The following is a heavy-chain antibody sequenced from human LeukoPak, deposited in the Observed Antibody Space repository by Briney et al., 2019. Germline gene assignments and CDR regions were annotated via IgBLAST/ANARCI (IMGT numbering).Heavy chain of an antibody. J-gene: IGHJ6*03. CDR2: IYYSGST. CDR3: ARHVRQGYYGSGFYYYYYMDV. Sequence: KSSETLSLTCTVSGYSISSSSYYWGWIRQPPGKGLEWIGSIYYSGSTYYNPSLKSRVTISVDTSKNQFSLKLSSVTAADTAVYYCARHVRQGYYGSGFYYYYYMDVWGKGTTVTISS. D-gene: IGHD3-10*01. CDR1: GYSISSSSYY. V-gene: IGHV4-39*01.